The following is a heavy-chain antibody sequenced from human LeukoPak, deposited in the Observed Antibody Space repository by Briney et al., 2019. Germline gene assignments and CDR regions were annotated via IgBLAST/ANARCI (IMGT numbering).Heavy chain of an antibody. CDR2: LHHSGST. CDR3: ARDGYDYNYFDF. J-gene: IGHJ4*02. CDR1: GVTFSCYGVY. D-gene: IGHD5-18*01. V-gene: IGHV4-31*02. Sequence: TLCLSCAVSGVTFSCYGVYWIWIRQYPGKGLEWIGYLHHSGSTYYNPSLSSRVTISRDKSTNHFYLKVRFVTAADTAVYYCARDGYDYNYFDFWGQGTLVTVSS.